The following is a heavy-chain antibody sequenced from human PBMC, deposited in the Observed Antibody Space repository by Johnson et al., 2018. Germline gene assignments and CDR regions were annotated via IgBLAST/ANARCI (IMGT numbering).Heavy chain of an antibody. D-gene: IGHD1-26*01. V-gene: IGHV1-69*02. J-gene: IGHJ3*02. CDR1: GGTFSSYT. Sequence: QVQLVQSGAEVKKPGSSVKVSCKASGGTFSSYTISWVRQAPGQGLEWMGRIIPILGIANYAQKFQGRVTITADKSTSTAYMELSSLRAEDTAVYYCAKKGETRVGATRGDAFDIWGQGTMVTVSS. CDR2: IIPILGIA. CDR3: AKKGETRVGATRGDAFDI.